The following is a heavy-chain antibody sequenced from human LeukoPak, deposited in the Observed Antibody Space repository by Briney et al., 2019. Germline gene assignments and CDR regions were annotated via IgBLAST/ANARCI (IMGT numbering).Heavy chain of an antibody. CDR3: ARELYYYGSGSPNWSDP. V-gene: IGHV3-48*03. Sequence: QAGGSLRLSCAASGFTFSSYEMNWVRQAPGKGLEWISYISSSGSTIYYADSVKGRFTISRDNAKNSLYLQMNSLRAEDTAVYYCARELYYYGSGSPNWSDPWGQGTLVTVSS. J-gene: IGHJ5*02. D-gene: IGHD3-10*01. CDR2: ISSSGSTI. CDR1: GFTFSSYE.